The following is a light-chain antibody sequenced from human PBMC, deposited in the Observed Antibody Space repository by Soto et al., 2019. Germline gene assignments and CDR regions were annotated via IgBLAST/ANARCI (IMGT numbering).Light chain of an antibody. CDR3: LQHNTYPLT. CDR1: QDIRND. Sequence: DLQRTQSRSSLAASVGDRVTVGKGASQDIRNDLGWYQQKPGRAPNRLIYGASSLQIGVPSRFSGSGSGTEFSLTIRSLQPGDFATYYCLQHNTYPLTFGQGTRLEIK. V-gene: IGKV1-17*01. J-gene: IGKJ5*01. CDR2: GAS.